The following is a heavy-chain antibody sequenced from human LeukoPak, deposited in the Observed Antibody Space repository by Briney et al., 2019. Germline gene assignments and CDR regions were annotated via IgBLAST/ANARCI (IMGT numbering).Heavy chain of an antibody. CDR2: IWYDGSNK. D-gene: IGHD5-18*01. V-gene: IGHV3-33*06. J-gene: IGHJ4*02. CDR3: AKDSRLQLWDYFDY. Sequence: PGRSLRLSCAASGFTFSSYGMHWVRQAPGKGLEWVAVIWYDGSNKYYADSVKGRFTISRDNSKNTLYLQMHSLRAEDTAVYYCAKDSRLQLWDYFDYWGQGTLVTVSS. CDR1: GFTFSSYG.